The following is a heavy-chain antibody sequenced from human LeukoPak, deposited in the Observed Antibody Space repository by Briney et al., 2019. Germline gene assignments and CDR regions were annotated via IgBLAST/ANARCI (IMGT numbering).Heavy chain of an antibody. CDR2: INAGNGNT. Sequence: ASVKVSCKASGYTFTSYAMHWVRQAPGQRLEWMGWINAGNGNTKYSQKFQGRVTITRDTSASTAYMELSSLRSEDTAVYYCARDGSYGDYFDYWGQGTLVTVSS. J-gene: IGHJ4*02. CDR1: GYTFTSYA. V-gene: IGHV1-3*01. D-gene: IGHD4-17*01. CDR3: ARDGSYGDYFDY.